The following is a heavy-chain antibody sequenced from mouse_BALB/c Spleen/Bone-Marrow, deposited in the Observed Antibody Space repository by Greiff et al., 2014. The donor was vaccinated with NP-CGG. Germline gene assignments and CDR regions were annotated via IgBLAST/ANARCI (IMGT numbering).Heavy chain of an antibody. CDR2: IYPSDSYT. CDR1: GYTFTSYW. D-gene: IGHD1-1*01. Sequence: VQLQQSGAELVRPGASVKLSCKASGYTFTSYWINWVKQRPGQGLEWIGNIYPSDSYTNYNQKFKDKATLTVDKSSSTAYMQLSSPTSEDSAVYYCTRSGYGSRSLDYWGQGTTLTVSA. V-gene: IGHV1-69*02. J-gene: IGHJ2*01. CDR3: TRSGYGSRSLDY.